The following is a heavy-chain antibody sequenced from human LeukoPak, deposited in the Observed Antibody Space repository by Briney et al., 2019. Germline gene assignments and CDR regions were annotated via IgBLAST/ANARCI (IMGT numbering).Heavy chain of an antibody. CDR3: ARVVAYDSTGYYLYCFDY. CDR1: GGSISSGYYY. D-gene: IGHD3-22*01. V-gene: IGHV4-31*03. Sequence: SQTLSLTCTVSGGSISSGYYYWSWIRQHPGKGLEWIGYIHYSGDTYYSPSLKSRLTISVDTSKSQFSLRLRSVTAADTAVYYCARVVAYDSTGYYLYCFDYWGQGTLVTVAA. CDR2: IHYSGDT. J-gene: IGHJ4*02.